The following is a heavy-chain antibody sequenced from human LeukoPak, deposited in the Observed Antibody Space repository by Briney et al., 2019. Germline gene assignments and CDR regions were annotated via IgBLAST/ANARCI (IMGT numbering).Heavy chain of an antibody. J-gene: IGHJ4*02. CDR1: GFTFINAW. CDR3: TTYNTDYYYSGF. V-gene: IGHV3-15*01. CDR2: IKSKIGDGTA. Sequence: GGSLRLSCAASGFTFINAWMSWVRQAPGKGLEWVGRIKSKIGDGTADYAAPVKGRFTISRDDSKNTLYLQMNSLETEDTAVYYCTTYNTDYYYSGFWGQGTLVTVSS. D-gene: IGHD3-9*01.